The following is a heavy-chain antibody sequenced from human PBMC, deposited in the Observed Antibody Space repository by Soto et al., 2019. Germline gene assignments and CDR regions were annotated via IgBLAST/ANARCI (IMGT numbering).Heavy chain of an antibody. CDR3: ARDRGRAGTTTGKYYYYGMDV. D-gene: IGHD6-19*01. V-gene: IGHV4-59*01. J-gene: IGHJ6*02. CDR1: GGSISSYY. Sequence: SETLSLTCTVSGGSISSYYWSWIRQPPGKGLEWIGYIYYSGSTNYNPSLKSRVTISVDTSKNQFSLKLSSVTAADTAVYYCARDRGRAGTTTGKYYYYGMDVWGQGTTGTAP. CDR2: IYYSGST.